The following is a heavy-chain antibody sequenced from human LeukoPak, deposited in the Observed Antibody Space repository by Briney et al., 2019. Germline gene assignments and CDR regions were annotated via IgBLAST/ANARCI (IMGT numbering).Heavy chain of an antibody. CDR1: GDSISSSTSYY. Sequence: PSETLSLTCTVSGDSISSSTSYYWGWIRQPPGRGLVGIGSIYYSGTTYYNPSLKSRLTISVDTSKNYFSLKLSSVTAADTAVYYCARQRGYCSGGSCYRTPHFDYWGQGTLVTVSS. CDR3: ARQRGYCSGGSCYRTPHFDY. J-gene: IGHJ4*02. CDR2: IYYSGTT. D-gene: IGHD2-15*01. V-gene: IGHV4-39*01.